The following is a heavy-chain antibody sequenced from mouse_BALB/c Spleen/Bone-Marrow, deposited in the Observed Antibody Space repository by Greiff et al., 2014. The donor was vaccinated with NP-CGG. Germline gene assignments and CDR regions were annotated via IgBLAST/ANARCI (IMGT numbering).Heavy chain of an antibody. Sequence: LVESGPELVKPGASVRISCKASGYTFTSYYIHWVKQRPGQGLEWIGWIYPGNVNTKYNEKFKGKATLTADKSSSTAYMQLSSLTSEDSAVYFCARGGWLRGAMDYWGQGTSVTVSS. D-gene: IGHD2-2*01. CDR3: ARGGWLRGAMDY. CDR1: GYTFTSYY. J-gene: IGHJ4*01. V-gene: IGHV1S56*01. CDR2: IYPGNVNT.